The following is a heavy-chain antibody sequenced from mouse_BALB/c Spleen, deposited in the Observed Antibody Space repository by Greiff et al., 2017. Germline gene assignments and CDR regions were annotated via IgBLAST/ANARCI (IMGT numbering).Heavy chain of an antibody. V-gene: IGHV5-12-2*01. CDR2: ISNGGGST. CDR3: ARHDGSSYYYAMDY. Sequence: EVKLVESGGGLVQPGGSLKLSCAASGFSFSSYTMSWVRQTPEKRLEWVAYISNGGGSTYYPDTVKGRFTISRDNAKNTLYLQMSSLKSEDTAMDYCARHDGSSYYYAMDYWGQGTSVTVSS. D-gene: IGHD1-1*01. CDR1: GFSFSSYT. J-gene: IGHJ4*01.